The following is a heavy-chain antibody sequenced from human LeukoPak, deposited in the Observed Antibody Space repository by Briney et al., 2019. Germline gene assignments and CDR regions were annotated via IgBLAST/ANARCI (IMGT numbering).Heavy chain of an antibody. V-gene: IGHV4-59*01. CDR2: IYYSGST. CDR3: AKQLPTYYFDY. Sequence: SETLSLTCTVSGYSISSYYWSWVRQPPGKGLEWIGYIYYSGSTNYNPSLKSRVTISVDTSKNQFSLKLSSVTAADTAVYYCAKQLPTYYFDYWGQGTLVTVSS. CDR1: GYSISSYY. J-gene: IGHJ4*02. D-gene: IGHD2-2*01.